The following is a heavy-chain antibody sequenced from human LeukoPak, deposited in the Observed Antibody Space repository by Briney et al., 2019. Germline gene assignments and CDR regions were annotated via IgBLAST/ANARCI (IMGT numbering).Heavy chain of an antibody. D-gene: IGHD5-12*01. Sequence: SETLSLTCTVSGGSISSSIYYWAWVRQPPGKGLEWIGTVFYNGATQYSPSLRSRVTISIDTSTNQFSLKLTSVTAADTAVYYCARVISGYDSVALFDYWGQGTLVTVSS. J-gene: IGHJ4*02. V-gene: IGHV4-39*07. CDR3: ARVISGYDSVALFDY. CDR2: VFYNGAT. CDR1: GGSISSSIYY.